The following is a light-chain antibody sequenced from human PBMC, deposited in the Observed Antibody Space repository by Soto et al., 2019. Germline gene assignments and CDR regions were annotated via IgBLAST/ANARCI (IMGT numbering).Light chain of an antibody. Sequence: DIQMTQSPSSVSASVGDRVTITCRASQGVRDWVAWYQQKPGKAPKLLFSTTSTLEDGVPSRFSGSASGTEFTLTISSLQPADFATSYCQQANSFPPTTFGQGTKVEIK. CDR1: QGVRDW. CDR2: TTS. J-gene: IGKJ1*01. V-gene: IGKV1-12*01. CDR3: QQANSFPPTT.